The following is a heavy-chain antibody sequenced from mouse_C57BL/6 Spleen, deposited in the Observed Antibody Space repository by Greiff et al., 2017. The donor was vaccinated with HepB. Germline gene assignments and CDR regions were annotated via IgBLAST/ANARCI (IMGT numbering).Heavy chain of an antibody. CDR1: GFNIKDYY. J-gene: IGHJ3*01. CDR3: TTWDSNYDFAY. CDR2: IDPEDGDT. V-gene: IGHV14-1*01. D-gene: IGHD2-5*01. Sequence: VQLKESGAELVRPGASVKLSCTASGFNIKDYYMHWVKQRPEQGLEWIGRIDPEDGDTEYAPKFQGKATLTADTSSNTAYLQLSSLTSEDTAVYYCTTWDSNYDFAYWGQGTLVTVSA.